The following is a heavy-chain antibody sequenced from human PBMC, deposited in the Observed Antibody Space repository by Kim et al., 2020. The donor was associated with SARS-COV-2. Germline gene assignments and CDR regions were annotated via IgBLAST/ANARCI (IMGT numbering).Heavy chain of an antibody. J-gene: IGHJ4*01. CDR3: ADKRFSVEGGFSLVDY. CDR2: IITVSGTA. CDR1: GYTFTGYP. Sequence: ASVKVSCKTSGYTFTGYPLYWVRQAPGQGLEWMGWIITVSGTASSSQNFQGRVTITTDESANTAYMELSSLRSEDTAVYYCADKRFSVEGGFSLVDY. D-gene: IGHD3-16*01. V-gene: IGHV1-3*04.